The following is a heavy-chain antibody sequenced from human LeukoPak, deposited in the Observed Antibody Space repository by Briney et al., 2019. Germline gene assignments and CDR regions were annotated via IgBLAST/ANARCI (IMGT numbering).Heavy chain of an antibody. Sequence: PSETLSLTCTVSGGSISSSSYYWGWIRQPPGKGLEWIGSIYYSGSTYYNPSLKSRVTISVDTSKNQFSLKLSSVTAAETAVYYCARRDRAVNAFDIWGQGTMVTVSS. CDR3: ARRDRAVNAFDI. CDR1: GGSISSSSYY. J-gene: IGHJ3*02. CDR2: IYYSGST. V-gene: IGHV4-39*01. D-gene: IGHD6-19*01.